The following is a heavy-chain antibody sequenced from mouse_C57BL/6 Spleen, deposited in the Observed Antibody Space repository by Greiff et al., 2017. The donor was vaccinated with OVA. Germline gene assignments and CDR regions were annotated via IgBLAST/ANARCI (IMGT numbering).Heavy chain of an antibody. Sequence: QVQLQQPGAELVRPGTSVKLSCKASGYTFTSYWMHWVKQRPGQGLEWIGVIDPSDSYTNYNQKFKGKATLTVDTSSSTAYMQLSSLSSEDSAVYYCASLSTMVTTKGHYFDYWGQGTTLTGSS. D-gene: IGHD2-2*01. CDR2: IDPSDSYT. J-gene: IGHJ2*01. CDR3: ASLSTMVTTKGHYFDY. V-gene: IGHV1-59*01. CDR1: GYTFTSYW.